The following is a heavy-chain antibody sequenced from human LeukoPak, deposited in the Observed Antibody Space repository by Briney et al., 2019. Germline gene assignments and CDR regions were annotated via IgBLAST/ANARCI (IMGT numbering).Heavy chain of an antibody. CDR3: AKVSTVGATRHAFDI. V-gene: IGHV3-30*02. D-gene: IGHD1-26*01. J-gene: IGHJ3*02. Sequence: PPGGSLRLSCAASGFTFSSYEMHWVRQAPGKGLEWVAFIRYDGSNKYYADSVKGRFTISRDNSKNTLYLQMNSLRAEDTAVYYCAKVSTVGATRHAFDIWGQGTMVTVSS. CDR1: GFTFSSYE. CDR2: IRYDGSNK.